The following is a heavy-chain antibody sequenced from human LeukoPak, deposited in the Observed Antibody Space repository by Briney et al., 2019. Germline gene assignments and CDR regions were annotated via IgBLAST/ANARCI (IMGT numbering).Heavy chain of an antibody. J-gene: IGHJ4*02. CDR1: SGSISSGAHY. D-gene: IGHD4-23*01. Sequence: SETLSLTCTVSSGSISSGAHYWSWVRQPPGKSLEWIGYISYSGSTYYNPSLKSRVIISVDTSKNQFSLKLSSVTAADMAVYYCARYYGGNSNFDYWGQGTLVTVSS. V-gene: IGHV4-30-4*01. CDR2: ISYSGST. CDR3: ARYYGGNSNFDY.